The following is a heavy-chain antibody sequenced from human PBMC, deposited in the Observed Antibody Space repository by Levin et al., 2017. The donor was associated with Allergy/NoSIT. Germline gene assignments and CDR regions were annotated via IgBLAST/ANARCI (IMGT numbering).Heavy chain of an antibody. CDR1: GFTFSSYG. J-gene: IGHJ4*02. CDR2: IWYDGSNK. CDR3: AREVQLRYFDY. V-gene: IGHV3-33*01. Sequence: GGSLRLSCAASGFTFSSYGMHWVRQAPGKGLEWVAVIWYDGSNKYYADSVKGRFTISRDNSKNTLYLQMNSLRAEDTAVYYCAREVQLRYFDYWGQGTLVTVSS. D-gene: IGHD3-9*01.